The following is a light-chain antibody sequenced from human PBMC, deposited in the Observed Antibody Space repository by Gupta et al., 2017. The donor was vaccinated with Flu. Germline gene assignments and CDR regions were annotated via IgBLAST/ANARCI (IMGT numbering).Light chain of an antibody. V-gene: IGKV3-11*01. CDR3: QHRYNWPPPAS. J-gene: IGKJ3*01. CDR1: QSVSIY. Sequence: TLSLSPGERATLSCRASQSVSIYLAWYQQKPGQAPRLLIHDASNRATGTPARFSGSGSGTDFTLTISSLEPEDFALYYCQHRYNWPPPASFGPGTRVDL. CDR2: DAS.